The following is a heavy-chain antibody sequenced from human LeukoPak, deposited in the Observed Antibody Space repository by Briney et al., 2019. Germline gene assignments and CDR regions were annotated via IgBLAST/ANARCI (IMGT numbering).Heavy chain of an antibody. CDR3: GRDYAFDY. V-gene: IGHV3-48*01. Sequence: GGSLRLSCVASGFTFSSYGMNWVRQAPGKGLEWVSYITSSSSTIYYADSVKGRFTISRDNAKNSLYLQMNSLRAEDTAVYYCGRDYAFDYWGQGTLVTVSS. D-gene: IGHD2-2*01. CDR2: ITSSSSTI. CDR1: GFTFSSYG. J-gene: IGHJ4*02.